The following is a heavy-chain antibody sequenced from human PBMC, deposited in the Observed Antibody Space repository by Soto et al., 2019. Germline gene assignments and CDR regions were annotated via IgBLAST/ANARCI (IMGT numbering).Heavy chain of an antibody. CDR3: SRQASDFWSGKPQYYMDV. CDR1: GFTFSGSP. J-gene: IGHJ6*03. V-gene: IGHV3-73*01. Sequence: EVQLVESGGGLVQPGGSLKLSCAASGFTFSGSPMHWVRQASGKGPEWVGRIRSKPNNYATAYGASVKGRFTISRDDSKNTAYLQMNSLNTEDTAVYYCSRQASDFWSGKPQYYMDVWGKGTTVTVSS. CDR2: IRSKPNNYAT. D-gene: IGHD3-3*01.